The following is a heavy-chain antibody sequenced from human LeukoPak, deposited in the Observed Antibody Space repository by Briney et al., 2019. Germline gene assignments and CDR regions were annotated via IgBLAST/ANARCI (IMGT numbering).Heavy chain of an antibody. CDR2: ISYDGSNK. Sequence: GSLRLSCAASGFTLSRYGMHWVRQAPGKGLEWVAVISYDGSNKYYADSVKGRFTISRDNSKNTLYLQMNSLRIEDTTMYYCAKDLSRFYYYGVDVWGQGTTATVSS. J-gene: IGHJ6*02. CDR3: AKDLSRFYYYGVDV. D-gene: IGHD6-13*01. CDR1: GFTLSRYG. V-gene: IGHV3-30*18.